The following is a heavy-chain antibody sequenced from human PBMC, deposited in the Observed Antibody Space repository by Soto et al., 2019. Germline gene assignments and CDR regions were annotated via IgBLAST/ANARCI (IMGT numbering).Heavy chain of an antibody. J-gene: IGHJ6*02. CDR1: GGSISSYY. Sequence: SETLSLTCTVSGGSISSYYWSWIRQPPGKGLEWIGYIYYSGSTNYNPSLKSRVTISVDTSKNQFSLKLSSVTAADTAVYYCARDGSSSPSYYYYGMDVWGQGTTVTVSS. CDR2: IYYSGST. D-gene: IGHD6-6*01. CDR3: ARDGSSSPSYYYYGMDV. V-gene: IGHV4-59*01.